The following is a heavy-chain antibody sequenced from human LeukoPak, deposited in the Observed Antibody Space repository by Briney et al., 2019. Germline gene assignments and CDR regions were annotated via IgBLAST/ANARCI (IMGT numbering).Heavy chain of an antibody. J-gene: IGHJ6*02. D-gene: IGHD2-2*01. CDR1: GFTVSSNY. V-gene: IGHV3-66*01. CDR3: ARDSVVAPEEGGYYYGMDV. Sequence: GGSLRLSCAASGFTVSSNYMSWVRQAPGKGLEWVSVIYSGGSTYYADSVKGRFTISRDNSKNTLYLQMNSLRAEDTAVYYCARDSVVAPEEGGYYYGMDVWGQGTTVTVSS. CDR2: IYSGGST.